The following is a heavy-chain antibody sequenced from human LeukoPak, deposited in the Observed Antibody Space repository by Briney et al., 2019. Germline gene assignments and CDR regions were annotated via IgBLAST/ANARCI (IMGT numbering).Heavy chain of an antibody. CDR3: ARANWGHPMYYFDY. D-gene: IGHD7-27*01. Sequence: QPGRSLRLSCAASAFTVSSNYMSWVRQAPGKGLEWVSIIYSGGSTYYADSVKGRFTISRDNSKNTLYLQMNSLRAEDTAVYYCARANWGHPMYYFDYWGQGTLVTVSS. CDR1: AFTVSSNY. J-gene: IGHJ4*02. V-gene: IGHV3-66*01. CDR2: IYSGGST.